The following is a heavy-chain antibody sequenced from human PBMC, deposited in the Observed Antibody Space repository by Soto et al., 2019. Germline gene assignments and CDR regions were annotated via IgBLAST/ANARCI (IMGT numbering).Heavy chain of an antibody. CDR1: GGSISSSSYY. Sequence: SETLSLTCTVSGGSISSSSYYWGWIRQPPGKGLEWIGSIYYSGSTYYNPSLKSRVTISVDTSKNQFSLKLSSVTAADTAVYYCARQRRERRGSYQYYFDYWGQGTLVTVSS. D-gene: IGHD1-26*01. CDR3: ARQRRERRGSYQYYFDY. CDR2: IYYSGST. V-gene: IGHV4-39*01. J-gene: IGHJ4*02.